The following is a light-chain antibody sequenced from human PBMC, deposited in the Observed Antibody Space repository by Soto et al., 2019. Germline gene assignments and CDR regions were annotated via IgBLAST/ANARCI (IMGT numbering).Light chain of an antibody. J-gene: IGLJ2*01. CDR1: SSDVGGYNY. V-gene: IGLV2-14*01. CDR2: DVS. Sequence: QSVLTQPASVSGSPGQSITISCTGTSSDVGGYNYVSWYQQHPGKAPKLMIYDVSNRPSGVSNRFSGSKSGNTATLTITGLQAEDEADYDCSSYTTSSPYVVFGGGTKVTVL. CDR3: SSYTTSSPYVV.